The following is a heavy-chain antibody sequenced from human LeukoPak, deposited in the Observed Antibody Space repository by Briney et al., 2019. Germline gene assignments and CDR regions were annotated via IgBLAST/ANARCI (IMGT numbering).Heavy chain of an antibody. CDR2: ISSSSSTI. D-gene: IGHD5-18*01. J-gene: IGHJ4*02. Sequence: GGSLRLSCAASGFTFSSQSMNWGRQAPGKGLEWVSYISSSSSTIYYADSVKGRFTISRNNAKNSLYPQMNSLRAEATAVYYCARAYSYGYFDYWGQGTLVTVSS. V-gene: IGHV3-48*04. CDR3: ARAYSYGYFDY. CDR1: GFTFSSQS.